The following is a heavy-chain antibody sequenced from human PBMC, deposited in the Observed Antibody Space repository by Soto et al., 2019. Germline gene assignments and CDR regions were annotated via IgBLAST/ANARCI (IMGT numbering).Heavy chain of an antibody. Sequence: SCADSLVTVGSHAVSWVRQAPGKRLEWVSSISGSGDGTYYGDSVKGRFTISRDSSSSTLYLQMDNLRGEDTAVYFCTRSRRSILMVYGFGGMDVWGQGTTVTVSS. CDR1: LVTVGSHA. J-gene: IGHJ6*02. D-gene: IGHD2-8*01. CDR3: TRSRRSILMVYGFGGMDV. V-gene: IGHV3-23*01. CDR2: ISGSGDGT.